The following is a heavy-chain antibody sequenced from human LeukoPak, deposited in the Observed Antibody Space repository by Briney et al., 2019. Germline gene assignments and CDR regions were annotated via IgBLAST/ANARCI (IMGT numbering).Heavy chain of an antibody. J-gene: IGHJ5*02. CDR1: GYTFTSYG. Sequence: AASVTVSCKASGYTFTSYGISWVRQAPGQGLEWMGWMSAYNGNTNYAQKLQGRATMTTDTSTSTAYMELRSLRSDDTAVYYCARDHSYASGSYSWFDPWGQGTLVTVSS. CDR3: ARDHSYASGSYSWFDP. CDR2: MSAYNGNT. V-gene: IGHV1-18*01. D-gene: IGHD3-10*01.